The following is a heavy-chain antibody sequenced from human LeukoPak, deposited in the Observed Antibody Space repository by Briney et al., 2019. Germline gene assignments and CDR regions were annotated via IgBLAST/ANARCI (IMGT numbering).Heavy chain of an antibody. J-gene: IGHJ5*02. V-gene: IGHV5-51*01. CDR2: IYPGDSDT. D-gene: IGHD6-13*01. Sequence: GGSLRLSCAASGFSFSSYWIGSVRQMPAKGLEWMGIIYPGDSDTRYSPSFQGQVTISADKSISTVYLQWSSLKASDTAMYYCAITGGGYSSTSYNWFDPWGQGTLVIVSS. CDR3: AITGGGYSSTSYNWFDP. CDR1: GFSFSSYW.